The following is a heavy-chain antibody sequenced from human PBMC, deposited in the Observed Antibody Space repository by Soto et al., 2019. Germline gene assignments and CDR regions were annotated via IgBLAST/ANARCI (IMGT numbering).Heavy chain of an antibody. V-gene: IGHV1-18*01. D-gene: IGHD3-3*01. CDR3: ARDRLEWLPDYYYGMDV. J-gene: IGHJ6*04. CDR2: ISAYNGNT. Sequence: ASVKVSCKASGYTFTSYGISWVRQAPGQGLEWMGWISAYNGNTNYAQKLQGRVTMTTDTSTSTAYMELRSLRSDDTAVYYCARDRLEWLPDYYYGMDVWGKGTTVTVSS. CDR1: GYTFTSYG.